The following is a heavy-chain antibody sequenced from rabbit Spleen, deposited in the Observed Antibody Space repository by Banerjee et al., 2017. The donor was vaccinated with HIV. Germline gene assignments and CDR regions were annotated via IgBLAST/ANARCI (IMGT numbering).Heavy chain of an antibody. D-gene: IGHD1-1*01. CDR1: GFTLSSYY. CDR3: VRGASSSGYYNL. CDR2: IDPVFGIT. J-gene: IGHJ4*01. V-gene: IGHV1S7*01. Sequence: HLKESGGGLVQPGGSLKLSCTASGFTLSSYYMNWVRQAPGKGLEWIGYIDPVFGITHYANWVNGRFTISSHNAQSTLYLQLNSLTAADTATYFCVRGASSSGYYNLWGPGTLVTVS.